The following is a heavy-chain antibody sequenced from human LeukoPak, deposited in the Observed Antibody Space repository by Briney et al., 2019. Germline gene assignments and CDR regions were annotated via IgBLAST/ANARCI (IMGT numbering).Heavy chain of an antibody. J-gene: IGHJ5*02. V-gene: IGHV1-69*13. D-gene: IGHD3-3*01. Sequence: GASEKVSCKASGGTFSSYAISWVRQAPGQGLEWMGGIIPIFGTANYAQKFQGRVTITADESTSTAYMELSSLRSEDTAVYYCASGYDFWSGYYSGGYWFDPWGQGTLVTVSS. CDR3: ASGYDFWSGYYSGGYWFDP. CDR1: GGTFSSYA. CDR2: IIPIFGTA.